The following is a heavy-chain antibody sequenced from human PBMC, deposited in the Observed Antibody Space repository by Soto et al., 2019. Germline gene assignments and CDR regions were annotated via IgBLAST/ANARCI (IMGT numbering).Heavy chain of an antibody. J-gene: IGHJ6*02. V-gene: IGHV1-18*01. D-gene: IGHD3-10*01. CDR3: AALYYYGSGPSYYYYGMDV. CDR2: ISAYNGNT. Sequence: QVQLGQSGAEVKKPGASVKVSFKASDYTFTSYGISWVRQAPGQGLEWMGWISAYNGNTNYAQKLQGRVTMTTDTSTSTAYMELRSLRSDDTAVYYCAALYYYGSGPSYYYYGMDVWGQGTTVTVSS. CDR1: DYTFTSYG.